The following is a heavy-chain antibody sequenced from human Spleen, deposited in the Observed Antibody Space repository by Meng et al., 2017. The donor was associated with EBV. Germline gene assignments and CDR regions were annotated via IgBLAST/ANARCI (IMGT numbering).Heavy chain of an antibody. CDR3: ASESGRGFTPDY. Sequence: QVQVVQLGAEGKKPGSAVKVSGKTSGGTFRSDAVSWVRQAPGKGLGWMGGLIPMSDAPHYAQKFQDRVRITADESTSTHYMDLSGLRSEDTAVYYCASESGRGFTPDYWGQGTLITVSS. CDR1: GGTFRSDA. V-gene: IGHV1-69*01. D-gene: IGHD3-10*01. J-gene: IGHJ4*02. CDR2: LIPMSDAP.